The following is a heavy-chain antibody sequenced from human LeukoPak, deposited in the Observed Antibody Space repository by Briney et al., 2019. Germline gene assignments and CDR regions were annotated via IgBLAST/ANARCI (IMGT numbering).Heavy chain of an antibody. V-gene: IGHV1-8*01. CDR2: MNPNSGNT. J-gene: IGHJ6*03. Sequence: ASVKVSCKASGYTFTSYDINWVLQATGQGLEWMGWMNPNSGNTGYAQKFQGRVTITADESTSTAYMELSSLRSEDTAVYYCARGTTVTTYYYYYYYMDVWGKGTTVTVSS. CDR3: ARGTTVTTYYYYYYYMDV. D-gene: IGHD4-17*01. CDR1: GYTFTSYD.